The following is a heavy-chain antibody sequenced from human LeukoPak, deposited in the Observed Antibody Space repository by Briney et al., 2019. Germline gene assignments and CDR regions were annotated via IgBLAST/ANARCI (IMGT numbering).Heavy chain of an antibody. Sequence: SETLSLTCTVSGGSISSSSYYWGWIRQPPGKGLEWIGSIYYSGSTYYNPYLKSRVTISVDTSENQFSLKLSSVTAADTAVYYCARHNGMYYYYYGMDVWGQGTTVTVSS. CDR2: IYYSGST. CDR3: ARHNGMYYYYYGMDV. V-gene: IGHV4-39*01. CDR1: GGSISSSSYY. J-gene: IGHJ6*02. D-gene: IGHD1-14*01.